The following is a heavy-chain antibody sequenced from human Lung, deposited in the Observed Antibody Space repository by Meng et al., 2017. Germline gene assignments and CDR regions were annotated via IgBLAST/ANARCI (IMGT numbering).Heavy chain of an antibody. CDR3: ARGPTTMAHDFDY. CDR2: INHSGST. D-gene: IGHD4-11*01. J-gene: IGHJ4*02. Sequence: VQLHQWGEGLFKPSETPSPACVVSGGSCSDNYWSSIRQPPGKGLEWIGEINHSGSTNYNPSLESRATISVDTSQNNLSLKLSSVTAADSAVYYCARGPTTMAHDFDYWGQGTLVTVSS. V-gene: IGHV4-34*01. CDR1: GGSCSDNY.